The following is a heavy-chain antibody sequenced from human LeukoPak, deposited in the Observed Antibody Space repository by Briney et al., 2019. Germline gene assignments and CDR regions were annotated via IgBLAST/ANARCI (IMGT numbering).Heavy chain of an antibody. CDR2: ISTSGTT. CDR1: SGSISSFY. J-gene: IGHJ4*02. CDR3: ARHRGDGFDY. V-gene: IGHV4-4*09. Sequence: SETLSLTCTVSSGSISSFYWNWIRQPPGKGLKWIGDISTSGTTNYNPSLESRVTISLDTSKNQFSLDLRSVTAADTAVYYCARHRGDGFDYWGQGTLVTVSS. D-gene: IGHD3-16*01.